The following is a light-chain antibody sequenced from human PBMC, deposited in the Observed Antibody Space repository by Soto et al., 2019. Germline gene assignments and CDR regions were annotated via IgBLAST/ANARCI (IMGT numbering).Light chain of an antibody. CDR3: SSYTSSSTPHV. CDR2: EVS. Sequence: QSALTKPASVSGSPGQSITISCTGTSSDVGGYNYVSWYQQHPGKAPKLMIYEVSNRPSGVSNRFSGSKSGNTASLTISGLQAEDEADYYCSSYTSSSTPHVFGTGTKVTVL. V-gene: IGLV2-14*01. CDR1: SSDVGGYNY. J-gene: IGLJ1*01.